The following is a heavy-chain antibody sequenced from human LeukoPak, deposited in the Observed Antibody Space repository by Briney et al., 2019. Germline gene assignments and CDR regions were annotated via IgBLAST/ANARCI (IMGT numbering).Heavy chain of an antibody. V-gene: IGHV4-59*08. Sequence: KTSETLSLTCTVSGGSISSYYWSWIRQPPGKGLEWIGYIYYSGSTNYNPSLKSRVTISVDTSKNQFSLKLSSVTAADTAVYYCARHLYQLHSGYMDVWGKGTTVTVSS. CDR2: IYYSGST. CDR1: GGSISSYY. D-gene: IGHD2-2*01. CDR3: ARHLYQLHSGYMDV. J-gene: IGHJ6*03.